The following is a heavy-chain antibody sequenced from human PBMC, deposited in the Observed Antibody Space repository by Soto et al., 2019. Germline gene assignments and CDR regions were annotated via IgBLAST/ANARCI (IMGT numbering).Heavy chain of an antibody. D-gene: IGHD5-18*01. J-gene: IGHJ4*02. CDR2: SYYTGAT. Sequence: SETLSLTCTVSVGSITGYYWSWIRQSPGKGLEWIGCSYYTGATNYNPSLKSRVTISVGTSKNQVSLTLSSATAADTAVYYCGVDTSGLLDYWGQGTLVTVS. V-gene: IGHV4-59*01. CDR1: VGSITGYY. CDR3: GVDTSGLLDY.